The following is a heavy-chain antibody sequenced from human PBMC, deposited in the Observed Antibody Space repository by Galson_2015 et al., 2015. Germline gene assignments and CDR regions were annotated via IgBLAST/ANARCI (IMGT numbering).Heavy chain of an antibody. Sequence: SLRLSCAASGFTFSSYGMHWVRQAPGKGLEWVAVIWYDGSNKYYADSVKGRFTISRDNSKNTLYLQMNSLRAEDTAVYYCARDPTLSAIQLHYDYIWGSYLFDYWGQGTLVTVSS. D-gene: IGHD3-16*01. CDR2: IWYDGSNK. J-gene: IGHJ4*02. CDR3: ARDPTLSAIQLHYDYIWGSYLFDY. V-gene: IGHV3-33*01. CDR1: GFTFSSYG.